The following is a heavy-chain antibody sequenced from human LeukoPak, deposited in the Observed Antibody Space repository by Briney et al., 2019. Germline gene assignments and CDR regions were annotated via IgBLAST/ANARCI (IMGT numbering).Heavy chain of an antibody. J-gene: IGHJ3*02. Sequence: GGSLRLSCAASGFTFSSYAMNWIRQAPGKGLEWVSSISSSGTYIYYADLLEGRFTISRDNAKNSLYLQMNSLRAEDTAVYYCARDPTSSWETAFDIWGQGTMVTVSS. CDR2: ISSSGTYI. CDR3: ARDPTSSWETAFDI. D-gene: IGHD1-26*01. CDR1: GFTFSSYA. V-gene: IGHV3-21*01.